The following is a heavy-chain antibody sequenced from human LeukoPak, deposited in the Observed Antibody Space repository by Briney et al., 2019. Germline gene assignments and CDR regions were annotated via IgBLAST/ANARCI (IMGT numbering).Heavy chain of an antibody. CDR3: ARTPSVYYDILTGYEPLYYFDY. CDR2: ISSSSSYI. J-gene: IGHJ4*02. CDR1: GFTFSSYS. D-gene: IGHD3-9*01. Sequence: GGSLRLSCAASGFTFSSYSMNWVRQAPGKGLEWVSSISSSSSYIYYADSVKGRFTISRDNSKNTLYLQMNSLRAEDTAVYYCARTPSVYYDILTGYEPLYYFDYWGQGTLVTVSS. V-gene: IGHV3-21*04.